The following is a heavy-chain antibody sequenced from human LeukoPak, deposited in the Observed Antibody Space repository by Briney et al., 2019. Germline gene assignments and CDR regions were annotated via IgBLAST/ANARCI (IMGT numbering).Heavy chain of an antibody. D-gene: IGHD4-17*01. CDR3: AADHRDAGQYDYGLSG. V-gene: IGHV1-58*01. CDR1: GFTFTSSA. Sequence: SVKVSCKASGFTFTSSAVQWVRQARGQRLEWIGWIVVGSGNTNYAQKFQERVTITRDMSTSTAYMELSSLRSEDTAVYYCAADHRDAGQYDYGLSGWGQGTLVTVSS. J-gene: IGHJ1*01. CDR2: IVVGSGNT.